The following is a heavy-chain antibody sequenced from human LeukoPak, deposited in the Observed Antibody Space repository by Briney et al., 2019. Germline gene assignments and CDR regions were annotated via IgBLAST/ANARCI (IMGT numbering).Heavy chain of an antibody. J-gene: IGHJ4*02. CDR1: GFTFSSYA. CDR3: AKAGGFHYDY. V-gene: IGHV3-23*01. Sequence: GGSLRLSCAASGFTFSSYAMSWVRQAPGKGLEWVSAISGSGGSTYYADSVKGRFTISRDNAKNSVYLQIDSLRAEDTAVYYCAKAGGFHYDYWGQGTLVTVSS. CDR2: ISGSGGST. D-gene: IGHD1-26*01.